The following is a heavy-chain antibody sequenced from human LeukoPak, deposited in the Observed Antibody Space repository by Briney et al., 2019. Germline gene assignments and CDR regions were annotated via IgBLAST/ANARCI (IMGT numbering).Heavy chain of an antibody. V-gene: IGHV1-18*01. Sequence: ASVKVSCKASGYTFTSYGISWVRQAPGQGLEWMGWISAYNGNTSYAQKLQGRVTMTTDTSTSTAYMELRSLRSDDTAVYYCARGTGHYYDSSGYYSGYYYYMDVWGKGTTVTVSS. CDR1: GYTFTSYG. CDR2: ISAYNGNT. J-gene: IGHJ6*03. CDR3: ARGTGHYYDSSGYYSGYYYYMDV. D-gene: IGHD3-22*01.